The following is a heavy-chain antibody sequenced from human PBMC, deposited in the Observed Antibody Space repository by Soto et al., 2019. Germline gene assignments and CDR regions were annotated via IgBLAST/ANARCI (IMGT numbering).Heavy chain of an antibody. D-gene: IGHD3-3*01. J-gene: IGHJ4*02. CDR1: GFTFSSYG. CDR2: IWYDGSNK. CDR3: ARAHYDFWSGSRYYFDY. V-gene: IGHV3-33*08. Sequence: GGSLRLSCAASGFTFSSYGMHWVRQAPGKGLEWVAVIWYDGSNKYYAESVKGRFTISRDNAKNSLYLQMNSLRAEDTAVYYCARAHYDFWSGSRYYFDYWGQGTLVTVS.